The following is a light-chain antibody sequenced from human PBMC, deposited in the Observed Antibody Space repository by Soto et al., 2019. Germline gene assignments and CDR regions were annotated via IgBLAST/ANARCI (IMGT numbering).Light chain of an antibody. CDR3: QQRSNWRLFT. V-gene: IGKV3-11*01. Sequence: EILLTQSPATLSLSPGERATLSCRASQSVSSYLAWYQQKPGQAPRLLIYDASNRATGIPARFSGSGSGTDFTLTISSLEPEDFAVYYCQQRSNWRLFTFGPGTKVDIK. CDR1: QSVSSY. CDR2: DAS. J-gene: IGKJ3*01.